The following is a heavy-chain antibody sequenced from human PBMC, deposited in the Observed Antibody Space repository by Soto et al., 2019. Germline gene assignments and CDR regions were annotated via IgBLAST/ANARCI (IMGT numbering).Heavy chain of an antibody. CDR3: ARLEYCSSTSCYNDYYYGMAV. Sequence: PGESLKISCKGSGYSFTSYWIGWVRQMPGKGLAWMGIIYPGDSDNRYSPSFQGQVTISADKSISTAYLQWSSLKASDTAMYYCARLEYCSSTSCYNDYYYGMAVWGQGTTVTFSS. J-gene: IGHJ6*02. CDR1: GYSFTSYW. V-gene: IGHV5-51*01. D-gene: IGHD2-2*02. CDR2: IYPGDSDN.